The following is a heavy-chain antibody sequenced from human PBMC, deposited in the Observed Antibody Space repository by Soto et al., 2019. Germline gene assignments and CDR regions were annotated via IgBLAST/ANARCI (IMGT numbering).Heavy chain of an antibody. CDR2: IYYSGST. V-gene: IGHV4-59*08. CDR3: ARRGSGSYYNYYYDGMDV. J-gene: IGHJ6*01. D-gene: IGHD3-10*01. CDR1: AGTISSYY. Sequence: SEKLSLTYTVSAGTISSYYWSWIRQPPGKGLEWIGYIYYSGSTNYNPSLKSRVTISVDTSKNQFSLKLSSVTAADTAVYYCARRGSGSYYNYYYDGMDVWVQGTTVT.